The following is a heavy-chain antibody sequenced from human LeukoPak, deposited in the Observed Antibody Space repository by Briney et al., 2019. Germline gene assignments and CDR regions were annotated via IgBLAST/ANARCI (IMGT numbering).Heavy chain of an antibody. CDR3: ARDFTWLGERPYYYYYGMDV. Sequence: GRSLRLSCAVSGFTFSSYGMHWVRQAPGKGLEWVAVIWYDVSNKYYADSVKGRFTISRDNSNNTLYLQMNSLRAEDTAVYYCARDFTWLGERPYYYYYGMDVWGKGTTVIASS. CDR1: GFTFSSYG. D-gene: IGHD3-10*01. V-gene: IGHV3-33*01. CDR2: IWYDVSNK. J-gene: IGHJ6*04.